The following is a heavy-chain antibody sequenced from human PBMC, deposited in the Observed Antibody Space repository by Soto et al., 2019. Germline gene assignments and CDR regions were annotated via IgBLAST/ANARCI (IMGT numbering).Heavy chain of an antibody. V-gene: IGHV1-46*01. Sequence: ASVKVSCKXSGYTFTSYYMHWVRQAPGQGLEWMGIINPSGGSTSYAQKFQGRVTMTRDTSTSTVYMELSSLRSEDTAVYYCARANLQYYYDSSGLGGFWGQGTLVTVSS. CDR1: GYTFTSYY. CDR2: INPSGGST. D-gene: IGHD3-22*01. CDR3: ARANLQYYYDSSGLGGF. J-gene: IGHJ4*02.